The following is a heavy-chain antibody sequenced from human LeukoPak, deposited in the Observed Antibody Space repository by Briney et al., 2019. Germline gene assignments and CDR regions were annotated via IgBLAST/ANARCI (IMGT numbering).Heavy chain of an antibody. D-gene: IGHD5-18*01. V-gene: IGHV4-34*01. CDR3: ARIMWIPFDY. CDR2: INHSGST. J-gene: IGHJ4*02. CDR1: GGSFSGYY. Sequence: PSETLSLTCAVYGGSFSGYYWSWIRQPPGKGLEWIGEINHSGSTNYNPSLKSRVTISVDTSKNQFSLKLSSVTAADTAVYYCARIMWIPFDYWGQGTLVTVSS.